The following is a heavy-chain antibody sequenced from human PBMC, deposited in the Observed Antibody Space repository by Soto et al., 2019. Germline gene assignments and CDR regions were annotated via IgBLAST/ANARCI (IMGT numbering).Heavy chain of an antibody. CDR2: ISAHNGNT. D-gene: IGHD1-1*01. Sequence: QVHLVQSGAEVKKPGASVKVSCQASGYAFTTYGITWERQAPGQGLEWMGWISAHNGNTNYAQKLQGRVTVTRDTSTSTAYMELRSLRSDATAVYYCARGRYGDYWGQGALVTVSS. J-gene: IGHJ4*02. CDR1: GYAFTTYG. CDR3: ARGRYGDY. V-gene: IGHV1-18*01.